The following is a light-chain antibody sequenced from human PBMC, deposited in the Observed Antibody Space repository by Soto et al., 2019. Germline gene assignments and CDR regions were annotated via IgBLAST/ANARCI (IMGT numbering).Light chain of an antibody. Sequence: QSVLTQHSYMSGPPGQSITIACAGTSSDVGNFNLVSWYQHHPGKAPKLMIFEVSKRPSGVSNRYSGSKSGNTASLTISGLQAEDEADYYCCSYAGNKIHYVFGTGTKVTV. CDR1: SSDVGNFNL. V-gene: IGLV2-23*02. J-gene: IGLJ1*01. CDR2: EVS. CDR3: CSYAGNKIHYV.